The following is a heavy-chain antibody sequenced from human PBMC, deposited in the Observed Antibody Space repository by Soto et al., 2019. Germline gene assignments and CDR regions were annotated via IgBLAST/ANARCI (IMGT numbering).Heavy chain of an antibody. V-gene: IGHV4-34*01. CDR1: GGSFSGYY. CDR2: INHSGST. J-gene: IGHJ4*02. Sequence: QVQLQQWGAGLLKPSETLSLTCAVYGGSFSGYYWSSIRQPPGKGLEWIGEINHSGSTNYNPSLKSRVTISVDTSKNQFSLKLSSVTAADTAVYYCASEGGKYCSGGSCYSPFDYWGQGTLVTVSS. CDR3: ASEGGKYCSGGSCYSPFDY. D-gene: IGHD2-15*01.